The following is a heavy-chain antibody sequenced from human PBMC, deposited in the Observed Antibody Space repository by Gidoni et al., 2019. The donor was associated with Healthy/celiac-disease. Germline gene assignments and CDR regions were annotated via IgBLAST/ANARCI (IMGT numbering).Heavy chain of an antibody. D-gene: IGHD3-22*01. CDR3: ASLDPEYYYDSSGSVKDYFDY. V-gene: IGHV4-30-4*01. J-gene: IGHJ4*02. CDR1: GGSISSGDYY. Sequence: QVQLQESGPGLVKPSQTLSLTCTVAGGSISSGDYYWRWIRQPPGKGLEWIGYISSSGSTYYHPSLKSRVTISVDTSKNQFSLKLSSVTAADTAVYYCASLDPEYYYDSSGSVKDYFDYWGQGTLVTVSS. CDR2: ISSSGST.